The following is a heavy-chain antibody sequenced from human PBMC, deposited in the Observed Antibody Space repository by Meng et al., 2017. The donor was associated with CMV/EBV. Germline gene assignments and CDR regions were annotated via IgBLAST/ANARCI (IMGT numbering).Heavy chain of an antibody. CDR2: ISYEGSNK. CDR1: GCTFSGYA. J-gene: IGHJ5*02. CDR3: ARDEAP. V-gene: IGHV3-30-3*01. Sequence: SMKLSCAAAGCTFSGYAMHWVSQAQGKGPEWMTLISYEGSNKYYPDSVKGRFTVSRDNSKNTLYLQMNSLRGEDTAVYYCARDEAPWGQGTLVTVSS.